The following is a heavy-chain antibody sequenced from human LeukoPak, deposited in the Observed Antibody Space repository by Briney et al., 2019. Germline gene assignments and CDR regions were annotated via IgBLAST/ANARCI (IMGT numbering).Heavy chain of an antibody. CDR2: INHSGST. D-gene: IGHD6-6*01. Sequence: SETLSLTCAVYGGAFSGYYWSWIRQPPGKGLEWIGEINHSGSTNYNPSLKSRVTISVDTSKNQFSLKLSSVTAADTAVYYGARVRLVFRVDYYYYYLDVWGKGTTVTVSS. CDR3: ARVRLVFRVDYYYYYLDV. V-gene: IGHV4-34*01. J-gene: IGHJ6*03. CDR1: GGAFSGYY.